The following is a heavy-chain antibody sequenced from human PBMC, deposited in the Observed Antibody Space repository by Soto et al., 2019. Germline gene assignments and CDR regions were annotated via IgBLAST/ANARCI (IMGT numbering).Heavy chain of an antibody. D-gene: IGHD3-10*01. J-gene: IGHJ6*02. Sequence: SETLSLICTVSGDSLTNYYCSWFRQPPGKGLEWIGYIMYSGYSAYNLSLKRRVTMSMDTSKTQFSLMLESVTATDTAVYYCARHGFGPLHGLVDVWGQGTTVTVS. CDR2: IMYSGYS. V-gene: IGHV4-59*08. CDR1: GDSLTNYY. CDR3: ARHGFGPLHGLVDV.